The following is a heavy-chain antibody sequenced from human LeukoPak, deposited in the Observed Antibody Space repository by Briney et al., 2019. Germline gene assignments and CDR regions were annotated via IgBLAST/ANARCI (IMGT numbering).Heavy chain of an antibody. CDR2: INPNSGGT. Sequence: ASVKVSCKASGYTFTGYYMHWVRQAPGQGLEWMGWINPNSGGTNYAQKFQGRVTMTRDTSISTAYMELSRLRSDDTAVYYCARPNYYGSGSYYKGPSYNWFDPWGREPWSPSPQ. V-gene: IGHV1-2*02. CDR1: GYTFTGYY. D-gene: IGHD3-10*01. CDR3: ARPNYYGSGSYYKGPSYNWFDP. J-gene: IGHJ5*02.